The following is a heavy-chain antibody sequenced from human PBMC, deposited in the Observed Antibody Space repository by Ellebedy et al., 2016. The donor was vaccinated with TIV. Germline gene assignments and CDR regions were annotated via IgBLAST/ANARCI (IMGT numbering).Heavy chain of an antibody. V-gene: IGHV3-30-3*01. Sequence: GESLKISCAASGFTFSRYAMHWVRQAPGKGLEWVAVVSYHGINKYYADSAKGRFTISRDNSKNTLYLQMSSLRAEDTAVYSCARDLVAGTFYGVDVWGQGTTVTVSS. CDR3: ARDLVAGTFYGVDV. CDR2: VSYHGINK. J-gene: IGHJ6*02. D-gene: IGHD6-19*01. CDR1: GFTFSRYA.